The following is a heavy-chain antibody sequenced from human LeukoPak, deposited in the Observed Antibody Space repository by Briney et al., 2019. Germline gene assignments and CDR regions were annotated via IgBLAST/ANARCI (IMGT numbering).Heavy chain of an antibody. CDR2: INTSTGNP. J-gene: IGHJ4*02. CDR3: ARSHSDWYVNTAGH. Sequence: ASVKVSCKASGYTFTSYAINWVRQAPGQGLEWMGWINTSTGNPTYAQGFTGRFVFSLDTSVSTAYLQISSLKAEDTAVYYCARSHSDWYVNTAGHWGQGTLVTVSS. CDR1: GYTFTSYA. D-gene: IGHD6-19*01. V-gene: IGHV7-4-1*02.